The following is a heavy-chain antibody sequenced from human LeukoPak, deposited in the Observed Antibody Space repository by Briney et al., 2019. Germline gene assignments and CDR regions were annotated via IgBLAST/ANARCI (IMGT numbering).Heavy chain of an antibody. J-gene: IGHJ4*02. CDR1: GFTFSSYA. CDR2: ISGSGGST. D-gene: IGHD6-19*01. CDR3: ARDRYSSGWYAGEGRYYFDY. Sequence: QTGGSLRLSCAASGFTFSSYAMSWVRQAPGKGLEWVSAISGSGGSTYYADSVKGRFTISRDNAKNSLYLQMNSLRAEDTAVYYCARDRYSSGWYAGEGRYYFDYWGQGTLVTVSS. V-gene: IGHV3-23*01.